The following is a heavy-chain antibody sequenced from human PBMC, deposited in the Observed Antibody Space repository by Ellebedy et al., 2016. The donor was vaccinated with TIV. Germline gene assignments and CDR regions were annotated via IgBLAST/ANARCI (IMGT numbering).Heavy chain of an antibody. V-gene: IGHV4-39*01. D-gene: IGHD6-19*01. CDR3: ARHVGSGWYEPNDY. Sequence: SETLSLTXSVSGGSLSSSSSYWGWIRQPPGKGLEWIGSIYYSGRTYQNPSLRSRVTISVDTGKNQFTLKLTSVTAADSALYYCARHVGSGWYEPNDYWGQGTLVTVSS. CDR1: GGSLSSSSSY. J-gene: IGHJ4*02. CDR2: IYYSGRT.